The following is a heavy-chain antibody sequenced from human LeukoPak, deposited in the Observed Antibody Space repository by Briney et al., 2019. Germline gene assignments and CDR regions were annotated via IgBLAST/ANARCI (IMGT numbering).Heavy chain of an antibody. CDR3: ARGLIDSDFGVVTSSDY. V-gene: IGHV1-69*13. CDR1: GYTFTGYY. D-gene: IGHD3-3*01. J-gene: IGHJ4*02. Sequence: SVTVSCKASGYTFTGYYMHWVRQAPGQGLEWMGGIIPIFGTANYAQKFQGRVTITADESTSTAYMELSSLRSEDTAVYYCARGLIDSDFGVVTSSDYWGQGTLVTVSS. CDR2: IIPIFGTA.